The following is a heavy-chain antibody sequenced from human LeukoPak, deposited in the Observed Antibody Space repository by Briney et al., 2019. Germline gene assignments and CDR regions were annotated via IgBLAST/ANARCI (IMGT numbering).Heavy chain of an antibody. CDR1: GFTFSSYG. V-gene: IGHV3-30*18. Sequence: PGGSLRLSCAASGFTFSSYGMHWVRQAPGKGLEWVAVISYDGSNKYYADSVKGRFTISRDNSKNTLYLQMNSLRAEDTAVYYCAKSPGRYCSSTSCYTEYGMDVWGQGTTVTVSS. D-gene: IGHD2-2*02. CDR2: ISYDGSNK. J-gene: IGHJ6*02. CDR3: AKSPGRYCSSTSCYTEYGMDV.